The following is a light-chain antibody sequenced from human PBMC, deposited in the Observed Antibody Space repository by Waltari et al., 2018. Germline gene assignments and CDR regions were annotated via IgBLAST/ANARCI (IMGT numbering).Light chain of an antibody. CDR1: QSIRHSNGYNY. V-gene: IGKV2-28*01. Sequence: MVMTQSPFFLPVTPGEPASISCRCSQSIRHSNGYNYLDWYLQKPMQSTQILIDFCSKRASVAPDRFGGSGSGTDFTLKISRVEDEDAGVYYCMEALQSVTFGQGTRLEIK. J-gene: IGKJ5*01. CDR2: FCS. CDR3: MEALQSVT.